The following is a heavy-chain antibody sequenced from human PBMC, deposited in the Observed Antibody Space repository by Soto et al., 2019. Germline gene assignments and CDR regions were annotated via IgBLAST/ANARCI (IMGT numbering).Heavy chain of an antibody. J-gene: IGHJ3*01. D-gene: IGHD3-10*01. Sequence: EVQLVESGGGLVQPGGSLRLSCAASGFTVSSNYMSWVRQAPGKGLEWVSVIYSGGSTYYADSVKGRFTISRDNSKNSLYLQMNSLRAEDTAVYYCAREIMVRGVIAGAFDLWGQGTMVTVSS. V-gene: IGHV3-66*01. CDR1: GFTVSSNY. CDR3: AREIMVRGVIAGAFDL. CDR2: IYSGGST.